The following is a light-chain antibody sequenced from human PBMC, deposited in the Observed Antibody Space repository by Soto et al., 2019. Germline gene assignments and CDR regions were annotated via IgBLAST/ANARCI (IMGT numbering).Light chain of an antibody. J-gene: IGLJ1*01. CDR3: SAWDGHLDAHV. V-gene: IGLV1-44*01. CDR1: DANIGRHN. CDR2: NTD. Sequence: QSVLTQTPSASGTPGQRVTISCSGSDANIGRHNVNWYQQLPGSAPRVFIYNTDQRPSGVPGRFSGSKSGTSASLAISGLQSEDEAEYYCSAWDGHLDAHVFGTGTKVSVL.